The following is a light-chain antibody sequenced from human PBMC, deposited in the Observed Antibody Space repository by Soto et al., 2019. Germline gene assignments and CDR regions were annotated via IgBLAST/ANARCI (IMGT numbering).Light chain of an antibody. V-gene: IGLV2-14*01. CDR3: SSYTSKSSLI. Sequence: QSALTQPASVSVSPGQSITVSCAGTMRDVGAYNLVSWYQQHPGRAPQLIIYEVRNRPSGISFRFSGPKSGNTASLTISGLQAEDEADYYCSSYTSKSSLIFGGGTKVTVL. J-gene: IGLJ2*01. CDR1: MRDVGAYNL. CDR2: EVR.